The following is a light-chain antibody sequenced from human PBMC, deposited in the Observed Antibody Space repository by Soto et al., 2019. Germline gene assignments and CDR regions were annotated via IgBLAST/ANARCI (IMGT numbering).Light chain of an antibody. CDR3: QQRSNWPRT. CDR1: QSVSSY. V-gene: IGKV3-11*01. J-gene: IGKJ1*01. CDR2: DSS. Sequence: EIVLTQSPATLSLSPGERATLSCRASQSVSSYLAWYQERSGQAPRLLMYDSSNRATGIPARFSGSGSGTDSTLTISSLEPEDFAVYYCQQRSNWPRTFGQGTKVEIK.